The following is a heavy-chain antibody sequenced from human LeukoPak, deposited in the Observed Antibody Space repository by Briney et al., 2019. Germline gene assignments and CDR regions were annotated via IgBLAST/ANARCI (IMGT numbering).Heavy chain of an antibody. CDR3: ARGPSPPNYDILTGPLDV. D-gene: IGHD3-9*01. J-gene: IGHJ6*04. CDR1: GGSISMYY. CDR2: IYTSGST. V-gene: IGHV4-4*07. Sequence: SETLSLTCTVSGGSISMYYWSWIRQPAGKGLEWIGRIYTSGSTNYNPCLKSRVTISLDTSKNQFSLKLSSVTAADTALYYCARGPSPPNYDILTGPLDVWGKGTTVTVSS.